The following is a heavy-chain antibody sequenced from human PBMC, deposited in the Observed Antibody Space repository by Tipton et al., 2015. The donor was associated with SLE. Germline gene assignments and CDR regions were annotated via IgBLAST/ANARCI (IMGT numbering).Heavy chain of an antibody. CDR2: ISVYDGHT. V-gene: IGHV1-18*01. Sequence: QVQLVQSGGEVKNPGASVKVSCKASGYTFSNYGVSWVRQAPGQGFEWMGWISVYDGHTNYAQNFQGRVTMTRSTSISTAYMELSSLRSQDTAVYYCAIFAGNYGHSAYWGQGTLVTVSS. D-gene: IGHD4-17*01. CDR1: GYTFSNYG. J-gene: IGHJ4*02. CDR3: AIFAGNYGHSAY.